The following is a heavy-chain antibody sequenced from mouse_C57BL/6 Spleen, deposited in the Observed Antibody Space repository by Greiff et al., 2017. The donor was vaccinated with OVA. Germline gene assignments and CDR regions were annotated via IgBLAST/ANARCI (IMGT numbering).Heavy chain of an antibody. CDR2: IYPGDGDT. V-gene: IGHV1-80*01. J-gene: IGHJ2*01. Sequence: VQLQQSGAELVKPGASVKISCKASGYAFSSYWMNWVKQRPGKGLEWIGQIYPGDGDTNYNGKFKGKATLTADKSSSTAYMQLSSLTSEDSAVYFCARRGTYSNLFDYWGQGTTLTVSS. CDR1: GYAFSSYW. D-gene: IGHD2-5*01. CDR3: ARRGTYSNLFDY.